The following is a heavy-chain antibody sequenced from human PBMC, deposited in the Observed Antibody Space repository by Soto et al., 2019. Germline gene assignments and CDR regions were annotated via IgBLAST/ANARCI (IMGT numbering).Heavy chain of an antibody. CDR1: GFTFSSYW. CDR2: IKQDGSEK. Sequence: EVQLVESGGGLVQPGGSLRLSCAASGFTFSSYWMSWVRQAPGKGLEWVANIKQDGSEKYYVDSVKGRFTISRDNAKNSLYLQMNSLRAEDTAVYHCARALAAADDDYWGQGTLVTVSS. J-gene: IGHJ4*02. D-gene: IGHD6-13*01. V-gene: IGHV3-7*01. CDR3: ARALAAADDDY.